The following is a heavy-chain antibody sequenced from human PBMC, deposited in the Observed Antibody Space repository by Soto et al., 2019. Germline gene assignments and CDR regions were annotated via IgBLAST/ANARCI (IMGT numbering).Heavy chain of an antibody. CDR1: GGSISSYY. CDR3: ARVLGIWGGYGMDV. CDR2: IYYSGST. V-gene: IGHV4-59*08. J-gene: IGHJ6*02. Sequence: PSETLSLTCTVSGGSISSYYWSWIRQPPGQGLEWIGYIYYSGSTYYNPSLKSRVTISVDTSKNQFSLKLSSVTAADTAVYYCARVLGIWGGYGMDVWGQGTTVTASS. D-gene: IGHD3-3*01.